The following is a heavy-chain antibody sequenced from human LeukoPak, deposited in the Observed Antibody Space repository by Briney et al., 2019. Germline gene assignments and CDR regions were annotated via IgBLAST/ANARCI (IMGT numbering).Heavy chain of an antibody. J-gene: IGHJ3*02. D-gene: IGHD3-22*01. CDR1: GFTFSSYS. V-gene: IGHV3-21*01. CDR2: ISSSSSYI. CDR3: ARDDSGSTDAFDI. Sequence: GGSLRLSCAASGFTFSSYSMNGVRQAPGKGLEWVSSISSSSSYIYYADSVKGRFTISRDNAKNSLYLQMNSLRAEDTAVYYCARDDSGSTDAFDIWGQGTMVTVSS.